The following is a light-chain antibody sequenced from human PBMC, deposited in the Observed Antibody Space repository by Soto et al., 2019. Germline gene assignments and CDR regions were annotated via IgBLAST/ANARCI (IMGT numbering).Light chain of an antibody. CDR2: ATS. Sequence: DTQMTQSPSSLPASVGDRVTITCRASQTVAKPLNWYQQKPGKAPDLLIYATSHLHSEVPSRFSGSGSGTDFTLTISSLQPEDFATYYCQQLNSYPLTFGGGTKVDIK. CDR3: QQLNSYPLT. CDR1: QTVAKP. V-gene: IGKV1-17*01. J-gene: IGKJ4*01.